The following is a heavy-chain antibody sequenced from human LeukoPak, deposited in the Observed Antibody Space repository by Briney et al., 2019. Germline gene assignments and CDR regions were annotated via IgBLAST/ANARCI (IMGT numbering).Heavy chain of an antibody. CDR3: AGGSGWYSPDY. CDR2: ITSKPNNYAT. J-gene: IGHJ4*02. V-gene: IGHV3-73*01. D-gene: IGHD6-19*01. Sequence: PGGSLRLSCAASGFTFSGSVMHWVRQASVKGLEWVGRITSKPNNYATVYAASVKGRFTISSDDSKNTAYLQMNSLKTEDTAVYYCAGGSGWYSPDYWGQGTLVTVSS. CDR1: GFTFSGSV.